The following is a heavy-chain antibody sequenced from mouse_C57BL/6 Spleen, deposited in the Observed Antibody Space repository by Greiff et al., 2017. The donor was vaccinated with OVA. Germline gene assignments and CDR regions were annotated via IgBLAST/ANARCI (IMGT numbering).Heavy chain of an antibody. V-gene: IGHV1-82*01. D-gene: IGHD2-3*01. J-gene: IGHJ3*01. CDR3: VGYDGLAWFAY. CDR2: IYPGDGDT. CDR1: GYAFSSSW. Sequence: QVQLQQSGPELVKPGASVKISCKASGYAFSSSWMNWVKQRPGKGLEWIGRIYPGDGDTNYNGKFKGKATLTADKSSSTAYMQLSSLTSEDSAVYFCVGYDGLAWFAYWGQGTLVTVSA.